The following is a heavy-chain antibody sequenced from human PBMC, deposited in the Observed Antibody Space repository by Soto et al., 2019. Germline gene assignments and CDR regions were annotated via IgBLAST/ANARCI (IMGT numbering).Heavy chain of an antibody. Sequence: XXALRLSCAASGFTFNSYAMSWVPYAPGKGLQCVSAISGSGGSTYYADSVKGRFTISRDNSKNTLYLQMNSLRDEDTAVYSCTTTKGRLEPPTNDFLGQGTPVTVSS. CDR3: TTTKGRLEPPTNDF. CDR1: GFTFNSYA. V-gene: IGHV3-23*01. J-gene: IGHJ4*02. D-gene: IGHD2-8*01. CDR2: ISGSGGST.